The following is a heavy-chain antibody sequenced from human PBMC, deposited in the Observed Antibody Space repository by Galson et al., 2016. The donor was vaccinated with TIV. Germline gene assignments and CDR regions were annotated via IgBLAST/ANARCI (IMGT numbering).Heavy chain of an antibody. CDR1: GFTFSNYA. CDR2: IGTDADRT. CDR3: AKDLDSTGYFVGSTE. Sequence: SLRLSCAVSGFTFSNYAMNWVRQAPGKGLEWVSTIGTDADRTHYADSVKGRFTISRDNSKNTLYLQMNNVRAEDTALYHCAKDLDSTGYFVGSTEWGQGTLVTVSS. D-gene: IGHD6-25*01. V-gene: IGHV3-23*01. J-gene: IGHJ4*02.